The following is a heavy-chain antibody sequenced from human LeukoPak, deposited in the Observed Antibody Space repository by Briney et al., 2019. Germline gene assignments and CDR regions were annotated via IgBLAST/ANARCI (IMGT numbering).Heavy chain of an antibody. CDR1: GYSISSGSY. CDR3: ARVGIWSGYPGGY. CDR2: IYYSGST. Sequence: SETLSLTCAVSGYSISSGSYWGWIRQPPGKGLEWIGSIYYSGSTYYNPSLKSRVTISVDTSKNQFSLKLSSVTAADTAVYYCARVGIWSGYPGGYWGQGTLVTVSS. V-gene: IGHV4-38-2*01. J-gene: IGHJ4*02. D-gene: IGHD3-3*01.